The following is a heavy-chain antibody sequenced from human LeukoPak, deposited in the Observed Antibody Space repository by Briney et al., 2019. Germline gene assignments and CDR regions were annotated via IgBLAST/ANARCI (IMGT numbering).Heavy chain of an antibody. V-gene: IGHV3-23*01. CDR2: ISGSGGNT. J-gene: IGHJ4*02. Sequence: GGSLRLSCEASGFTFTSYAMSWVRQAPGRGLEWVSAISGSGGNTYYADSLKGRFTISRDNSKNTLYLQMNSLRAEDRAVYYCAKHRPANRGELSSYNYFEYWGEGTLVTVSS. CDR1: GFTFTSYA. CDR3: AKHRPANRGELSSYNYFEY. D-gene: IGHD3-16*02.